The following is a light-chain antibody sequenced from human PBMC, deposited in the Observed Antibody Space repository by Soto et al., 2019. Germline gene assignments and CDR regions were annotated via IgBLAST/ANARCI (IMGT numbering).Light chain of an antibody. Sequence: QSALTQPRSVSGSPGQSVTISCTGTSSDVGGYNYVSWYQQHPGKAPKLMIYDVSKRPSGVPDRFSGSKSGNTASLTISGLQPEDEADYYCCSSAGSYAHVFGSGTKLTVL. J-gene: IGLJ1*01. CDR1: SSDVGGYNY. CDR3: CSSAGSYAHV. V-gene: IGLV2-11*01. CDR2: DVS.